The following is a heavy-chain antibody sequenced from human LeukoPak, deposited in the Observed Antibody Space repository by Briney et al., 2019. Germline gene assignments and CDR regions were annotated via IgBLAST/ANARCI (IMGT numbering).Heavy chain of an antibody. CDR1: GFTFNSYA. D-gene: IGHD4-17*01. CDR2: ISSSGSTI. Sequence: PGGSLRLSCAASGFTFNSYAMIWVRQAPGKGLEWVSYISSSGSTIYYADSVKGRFTISRDNAKNSLYLQMNSLRAEDTAVYYCARTYGDYVSFGYWGQGTLVTVSS. V-gene: IGHV3-48*04. J-gene: IGHJ4*02. CDR3: ARTYGDYVSFGY.